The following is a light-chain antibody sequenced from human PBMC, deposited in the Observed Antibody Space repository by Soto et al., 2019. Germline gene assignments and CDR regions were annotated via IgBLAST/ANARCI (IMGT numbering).Light chain of an antibody. J-gene: IGLJ2*01. V-gene: IGLV2-18*02. CDR3: SSYTSSGTVL. CDR2: EVS. CDR1: SSDVGSYNR. Sequence: QSVLTQSPSVSGSPGQSVTISCTGTSSDVGSYNRVSWYQQSPGTAPKLMIHEVSNRPSGVPHRFSGSKSGDTASLTISGLQAEDEADYYCSSYTSSGTVLFGGGTKLTVL.